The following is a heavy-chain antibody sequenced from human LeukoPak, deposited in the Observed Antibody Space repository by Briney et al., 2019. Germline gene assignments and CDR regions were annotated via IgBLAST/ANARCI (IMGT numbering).Heavy chain of an antibody. CDR2: SSSSGSTI. V-gene: IGHV3-11*01. Sequence: GSLRLSCAASGVTLSDYYMSWIRQAPGKGREWVSYSSSSGSTIYYADSVKGRFAISRDNAKNSLYLQMNSLRAEDTAVYYCARRRDFIDYWGQGTLVTVSS. J-gene: IGHJ4*02. D-gene: IGHD3/OR15-3a*01. CDR1: GVTLSDYY. CDR3: ARRRDFIDY.